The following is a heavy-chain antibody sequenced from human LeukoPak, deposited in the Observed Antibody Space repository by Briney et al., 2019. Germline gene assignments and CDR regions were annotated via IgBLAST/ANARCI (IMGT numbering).Heavy chain of an antibody. D-gene: IGHD3-10*01. J-gene: IGHJ6*03. Sequence: GGSLRLSCAASGFTVNNNYMSWVRQAPGKGLEWVSVIYSGGRTYYADSVKGRFIISRENSKNTLYLQMNSLRAEDTAVYYCARVYYGSGSLHYYYYYMDVWSKGTTVTISS. CDR1: GFTVNNNY. CDR3: ARVYYGSGSLHYYYYYMDV. CDR2: IYSGGRT. V-gene: IGHV3-53*01.